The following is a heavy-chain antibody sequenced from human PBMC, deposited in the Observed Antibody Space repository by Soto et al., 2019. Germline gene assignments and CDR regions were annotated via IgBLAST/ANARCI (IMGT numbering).Heavy chain of an antibody. CDR3: ATDRVAFDM. J-gene: IGHJ3*02. V-gene: IGHV1-2*02. CDR2: INPNSGGT. Sequence: ASVKVSCKASGYTFTGYYIHWVRQAPGQGLESMGWINPNSGGTNSAQKFQGRVTMTRDTSITTAYLELSSLTSDDTAVYYCATDRVAFDMWGQGAKVTVSS. CDR1: GYTFTGYY. D-gene: IGHD3-22*01.